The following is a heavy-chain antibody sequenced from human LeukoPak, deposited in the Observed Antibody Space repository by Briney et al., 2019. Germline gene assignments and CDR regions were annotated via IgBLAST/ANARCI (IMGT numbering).Heavy chain of an antibody. J-gene: IGHJ4*02. Sequence: GGSLRLSCAASVFTFSTYTMNWVREAPGKGLEWVSVIYTGGSTYYADSVKGRFTISRDNSKNTLYLQMNSLRAEDTAIYYCARETISGSDIDYWGQGTLVTVSS. D-gene: IGHD3-22*01. CDR1: VFTFSTYT. V-gene: IGHV3-53*01. CDR3: ARETISGSDIDY. CDR2: IYTGGST.